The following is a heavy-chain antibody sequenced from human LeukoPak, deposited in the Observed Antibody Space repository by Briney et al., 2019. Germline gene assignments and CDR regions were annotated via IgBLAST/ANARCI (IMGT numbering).Heavy chain of an antibody. J-gene: IGHJ4*02. Sequence: ASEKVSCKASGYTFTGYYMHWVRQAPGQGLEWMGWIYPNSGGTKYAQKFQGRVTMTRDTSISTAYLELSRLRSDDTAVYYCAREHMTRVTLDYWGQGTLVTVSS. D-gene: IGHD4-17*01. CDR2: IYPNSGGT. CDR1: GYTFTGYY. CDR3: AREHMTRVTLDY. V-gene: IGHV1-2*02.